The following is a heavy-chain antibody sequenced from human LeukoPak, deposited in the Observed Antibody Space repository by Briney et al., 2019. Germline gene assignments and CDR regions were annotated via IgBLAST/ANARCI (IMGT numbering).Heavy chain of an antibody. D-gene: IGHD3-22*01. CDR1: GGSFSGYY. CDR2: INHSGST. V-gene: IGHV4-34*01. J-gene: IGHJ4*02. CDR3: ARGNYYDSSGYYY. Sequence: SETLSLTCAVYGGSFSGYYWSWIRQPPGKGLEWIGEINHSGSTNYNPSLKSRVTISVDTSKNQLSLKLSSVTAADTAVYYCARGNYYDSSGYYYWGQGTLVTVSS.